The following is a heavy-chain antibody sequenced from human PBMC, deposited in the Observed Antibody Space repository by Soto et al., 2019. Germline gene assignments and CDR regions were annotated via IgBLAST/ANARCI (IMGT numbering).Heavy chain of an antibody. Sequence: SQTLSLTNTVFCGYISSHYWSWIRQPPGKGLEWIGYISYSGSTNYNSSLKSRVTISVETSKNQFSLKLSSVTAADTAVYYCEREREQLVLDYWGQGTLVTVSS. D-gene: IGHD6-13*01. J-gene: IGHJ4*02. CDR2: ISYSGST. CDR3: EREREQLVLDY. CDR1: CGYISSHY. V-gene: IGHV4-59*11.